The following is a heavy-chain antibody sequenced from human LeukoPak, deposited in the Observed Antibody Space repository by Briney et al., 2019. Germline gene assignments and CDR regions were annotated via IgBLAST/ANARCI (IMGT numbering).Heavy chain of an antibody. V-gene: IGHV3-21*01. CDR2: ISSSSSYI. CDR1: GFTFSSYS. J-gene: IGHJ3*02. CDR3: ARDLPYEAVAGHCAFDI. Sequence: GGSLRLSCAASGFTFSSYSMNWVRQAPGKGLEWVSSISSSSSYIYYADSVKGRFTISRANAKNSLYLQMNSLRAEDTAVYYCARDLPYEAVAGHCAFDIWGQGTMVTVSS. D-gene: IGHD6-19*01.